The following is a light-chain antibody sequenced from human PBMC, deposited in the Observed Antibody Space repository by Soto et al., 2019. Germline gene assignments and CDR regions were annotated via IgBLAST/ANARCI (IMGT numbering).Light chain of an antibody. Sequence: EIVLTQSPGTLSLSPGERATLSCRASQSVSSYNLVWYQQKPGQAPRLLIYVASSRATGIPDRVSCSGSGTDFTRTISRLEPEYFAVYYGQQFGSSPRTFGQGNKVEIK. V-gene: IGKV3-20*01. CDR1: QSVSSYN. CDR2: VAS. CDR3: QQFGSSPRT. J-gene: IGKJ1*01.